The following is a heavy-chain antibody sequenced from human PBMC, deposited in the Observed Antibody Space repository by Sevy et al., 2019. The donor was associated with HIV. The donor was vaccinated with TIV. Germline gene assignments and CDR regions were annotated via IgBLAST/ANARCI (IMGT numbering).Heavy chain of an antibody. V-gene: IGHV3-23*01. CDR3: AKDLTGSTIGYFEH. CDR1: GFIINNYA. D-gene: IGHD3-9*01. CDR2: INSRGTT. J-gene: IGHJ4*02. Sequence: GGSLRLSCAASGFIINNYAMTWVRQAPGKGLEWVSIINSRGTTYYADSVKGRFTISRDNSKNTLFVQMDSLRAEDTAVYYCAKDLTGSTIGYFEHWGQGTLVTVSS.